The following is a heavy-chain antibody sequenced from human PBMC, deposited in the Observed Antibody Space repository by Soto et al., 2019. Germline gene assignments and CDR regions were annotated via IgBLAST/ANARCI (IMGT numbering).Heavy chain of an antibody. CDR2: ISGIGGTT. V-gene: IGHV3-23*01. CDR1: GFTFDSYA. CDR3: AREYSSAWKTFDY. J-gene: IGHJ4*02. D-gene: IGHD6-19*01. Sequence: EVQLLESGGGLVQPGGSLRLSCAASGFTFDSYAMSWVRQAPGKGLEWVSAISGIGGTTYYADSVKGRFTISRDNSKNTLYLQMNSLRAEDTAVYYCAREYSSAWKTFDYWVQGTLVTVSS.